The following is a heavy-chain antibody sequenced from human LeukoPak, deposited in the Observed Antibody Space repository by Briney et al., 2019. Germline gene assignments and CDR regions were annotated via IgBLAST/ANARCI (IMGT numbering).Heavy chain of an antibody. CDR2: ISSSSSYI. D-gene: IGHD2-15*01. Sequence: GGSLRLSCAASGFTFSSYSMNWVRQAPGKGLEWVSSISSSSSYIYYAVSVKGRFTISRDNAKNSLYLQMNSLRAEDTAVYYCARERIEYGMDVWGQGTTVTVSS. J-gene: IGHJ6*02. CDR3: ARERIEYGMDV. CDR1: GFTFSSYS. V-gene: IGHV3-21*01.